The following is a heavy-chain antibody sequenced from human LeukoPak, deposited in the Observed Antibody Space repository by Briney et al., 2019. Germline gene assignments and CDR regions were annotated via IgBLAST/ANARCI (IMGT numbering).Heavy chain of an antibody. J-gene: IGHJ1*01. CDR3: LTGYN. D-gene: IGHD3-9*01. V-gene: IGHV3-7*01. Sequence: PGGSLRLSCAVSGFTFSDYWMNWVRQAPGKGLEWVAKIKPDGSDTYYVDSVRGRFSISRDNDKNSLYLQMNSLRVDDTAMYYCLTGYNWGQGTLVTVSS. CDR2: IKPDGSDT. CDR1: GFTFSDYW.